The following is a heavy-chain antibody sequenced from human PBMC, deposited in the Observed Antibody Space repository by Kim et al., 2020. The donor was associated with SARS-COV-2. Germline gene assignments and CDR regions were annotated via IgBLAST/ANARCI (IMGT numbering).Heavy chain of an antibody. CDR2: IYPGDSDT. CDR3: ARCSLAHSGSYHYYYYYGMDV. J-gene: IGHJ6*02. D-gene: IGHD1-26*01. CDR1: GYSFTSYW. V-gene: IGHV5-51*01. Sequence: GESLKISCKGSGYSFTSYWIGWVRQMPGKGLEWMGIIYPGDSDTRYSPSFQGQVTISADKSISTAYLQWSSLKASDTAMYYCARCSLAHSGSYHYYYYYGMDVWGQGTTVTVSS.